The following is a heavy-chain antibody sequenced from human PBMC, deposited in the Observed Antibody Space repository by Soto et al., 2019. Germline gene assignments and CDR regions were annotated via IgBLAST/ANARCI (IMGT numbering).Heavy chain of an antibody. D-gene: IGHD3-22*01. J-gene: IGHJ6*02. CDR3: ARDGSGYRSRASPMDV. CDR1: GDTFSSYA. CDR2: IIPIFGTA. Sequence: QVQLVQSGAEVKKPGSSVKVSCKASGDTFSSYAISWVRQAPGQGLEWMGGIIPIFGTANYAQTFQGRVTITADKSRSAAYVELSSPRSEDTAVYYCARDGSGYRSRASPMDVWGQGTTVTVSS. V-gene: IGHV1-69*06.